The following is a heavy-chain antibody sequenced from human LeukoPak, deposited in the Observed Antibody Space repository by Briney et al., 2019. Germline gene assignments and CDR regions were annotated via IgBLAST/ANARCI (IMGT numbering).Heavy chain of an antibody. CDR2: IYHSGST. D-gene: IGHD1-26*01. Sequence: PSETLSLTCTVSGGSISSSSYYWGWIRQPPGKGLEWIGSIYHSGSTYYNPSLKSRVTISVDTSKNQFSLKLSSVTAADTAVYYCARDRSWELTGRHDYWGQGTLVTVSS. V-gene: IGHV4-39*07. CDR3: ARDRSWELTGRHDY. J-gene: IGHJ4*02. CDR1: GGSISSSSYY.